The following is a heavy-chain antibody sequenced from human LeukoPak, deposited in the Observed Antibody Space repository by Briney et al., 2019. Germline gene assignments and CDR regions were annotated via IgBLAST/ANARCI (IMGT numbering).Heavy chain of an antibody. CDR3: ARDPSGGHFDY. CDR2: ISYGGDNT. J-gene: IGHJ4*02. V-gene: IGHV3-30-3*01. CDR1: GFTFSTYA. D-gene: IGHD3-16*01. Sequence: GGSLRLSCAASGFTFSTYAMHWVRQAPGKGLEWVADISYGGDNTYYTDSVKGRFTISRDDSKNTLYLQMNSLRAEDTAMYYCARDPSGGHFDYWGQGTLVTVSS.